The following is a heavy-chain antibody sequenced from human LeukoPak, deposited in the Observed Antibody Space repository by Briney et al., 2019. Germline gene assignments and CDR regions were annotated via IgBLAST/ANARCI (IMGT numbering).Heavy chain of an antibody. CDR1: GGSISSSSYY. D-gene: IGHD1-26*01. V-gene: IGHV4-39*01. CDR3: ARSLLGATSRIFIY. CDR2: IYYSGST. Sequence: SETLSLTCTVSGGSISSSSYYWGWIRQPPGEGLEWIGSIYYSGSTYYNPSLKSRVTISVDTSKNQFSPKLSSVTAADTAVYYCARSLLGATSRIFIYWGQGTLVTVSS. J-gene: IGHJ4*02.